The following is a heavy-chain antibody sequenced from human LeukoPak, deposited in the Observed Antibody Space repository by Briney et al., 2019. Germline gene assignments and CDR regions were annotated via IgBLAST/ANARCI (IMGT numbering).Heavy chain of an antibody. CDR1: GFTFDDYA. D-gene: IGHD3-10*01. CDR2: ISWNSGSI. CDR3: ARESMVAFDY. Sequence: GGSLRLSCAASGFTFDDYAMHWVRQAPGKGLEWVSGISWNSGSIGYADSVKGRFTISRDNAKNSLYLQMNSLRAEDTAVYYCARESMVAFDYWGQGTLVTVSS. V-gene: IGHV3-9*01. J-gene: IGHJ4*02.